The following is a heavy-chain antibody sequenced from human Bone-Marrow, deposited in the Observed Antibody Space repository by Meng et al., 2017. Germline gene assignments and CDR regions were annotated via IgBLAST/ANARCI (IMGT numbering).Heavy chain of an antibody. CDR2: INGDESRT. Sequence: GGSLRLSCAASRFTFSSYRMHWARQVPGKGLVWVSRINGDESRTEYTDSVKGRFTISRDNAKNSLFLQMSSLRAEDTALYYCARIPVKEREITTFGYWGQGTLVTAPQ. J-gene: IGHJ4*02. CDR3: ARIPVKEREITTFGY. D-gene: IGHD3-16*01. V-gene: IGHV3-74*03. CDR1: RFTFSSYR.